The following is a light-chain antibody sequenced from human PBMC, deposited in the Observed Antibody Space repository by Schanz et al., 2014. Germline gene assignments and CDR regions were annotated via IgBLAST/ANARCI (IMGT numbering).Light chain of an antibody. J-gene: IGLJ3*02. Sequence: QSVLTQPPSASGTPGQRVTISCSGSNSNIGRNVVNWYQQFPGTAPKLLIHNSDQRPSGVPDRFSASKSGTSASLAISGLQSEDEADYHCAAWEERMQGGVFLGGTKVTVL. CDR3: AAWEERMQGGV. V-gene: IGLV1-44*01. CDR2: NSD. CDR1: NSNIGRNV.